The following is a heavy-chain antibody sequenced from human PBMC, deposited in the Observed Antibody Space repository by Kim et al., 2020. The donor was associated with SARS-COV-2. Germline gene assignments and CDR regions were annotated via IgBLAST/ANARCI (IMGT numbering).Heavy chain of an antibody. CDR1: GFIFSSYW. CDR3: ASAIAADGHY. D-gene: IGHD6-13*01. Sequence: GGSLRLSCAASGFIFSSYWMNWVRQAPGKGLEWVANIKQDGSETYYVDSVKGRFTISRDNAKNSLYLQMNSLTAEDTAVYYCASAIAADGHYWGQGTLVTVSS. J-gene: IGHJ4*02. CDR2: IKQDGSET. V-gene: IGHV3-7*01.